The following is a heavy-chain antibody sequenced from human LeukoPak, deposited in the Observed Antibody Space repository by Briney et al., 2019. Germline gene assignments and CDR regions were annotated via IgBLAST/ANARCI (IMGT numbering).Heavy chain of an antibody. V-gene: IGHV4-31*03. CDR1: GGSISSGGYY. D-gene: IGHD3-10*01. J-gene: IGHJ5*02. CDR2: IYYSGST. CDR3: ARDNPHYYGSGTDS. Sequence: SETLSLTCTVSGGSISSGGYYWSWIRQHPGKGLEWIGYIYYSGSTYYNPSLKSRVTISVDTSKNQFSLKLSSVTAADTAVYYCARDNPHYYGSGTDSWGQGTLVTVSS.